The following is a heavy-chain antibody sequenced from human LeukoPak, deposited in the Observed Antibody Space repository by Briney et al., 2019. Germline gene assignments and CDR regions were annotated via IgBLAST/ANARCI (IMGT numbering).Heavy chain of an antibody. CDR2: ISYDGSNK. CDR1: GCTFSSYG. V-gene: IGHV3-30*18. J-gene: IGHJ4*02. Sequence: PGGSLRLSCAASGCTFSSYGMHWVRQAPGKGLEWVAVISYDGSNKYYADSVKSRFTISRDNSKNTLYLQMNSLRAEDTAVYYCAKGYSSSWYGYYDYWGQGTLVNVSS. CDR3: AKGYSSSWYGYYDY. D-gene: IGHD6-13*01.